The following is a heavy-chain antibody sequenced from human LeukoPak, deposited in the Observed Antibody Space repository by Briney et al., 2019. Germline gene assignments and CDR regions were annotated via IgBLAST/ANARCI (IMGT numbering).Heavy chain of an antibody. D-gene: IGHD1-1*01. V-gene: IGHV3-48*01. CDR1: GFNFSSYS. Sequence: GGSLRLSCAASGFNFSSYSMNWVRQAPGKGLEWVSYISYSSTTIYYAVSVKGRFTISRDNAKNSLYLQMHSLRAEDTAVYYCARDRERNDVDYRGQGTLVTVSS. CDR3: ARDRERNDVDY. CDR2: ISYSSTTI. J-gene: IGHJ4*02.